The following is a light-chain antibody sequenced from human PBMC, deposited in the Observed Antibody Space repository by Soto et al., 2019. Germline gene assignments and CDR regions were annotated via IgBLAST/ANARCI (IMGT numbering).Light chain of an antibody. Sequence: QSVLTQPPSASASLGASVTLTCTLNSGYSNYKVDWYQQRPGKGPRFVMRVGTGEIVGSKGDDIPDRFSVLGSGLNRYLTIKNIQEEDEGDYYCGADHGSGSNFAYVFGTGTKV. CDR2: VGTGEIVG. CDR3: GADHGSGSNFAYV. J-gene: IGLJ1*01. CDR1: SGYSNYK. V-gene: IGLV9-49*03.